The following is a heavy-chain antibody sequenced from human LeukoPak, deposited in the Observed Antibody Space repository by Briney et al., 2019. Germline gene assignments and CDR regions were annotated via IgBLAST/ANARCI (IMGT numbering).Heavy chain of an antibody. CDR3: ARDRGAKRKSSTSPYYFDY. Sequence: SQTLSLTCTVSGGSISSGDYYWSWIRQPPGKGLEWIGYIYYSGSTYYNPSLKSRVTISVDTSKNQFSLKLSSVTAADTAVYYCARDRGAKRKSSTSPYYFDYWGQGTLVTVSS. J-gene: IGHJ4*02. CDR1: GGSISSGDYY. D-gene: IGHD2-2*01. V-gene: IGHV4-30-4*08. CDR2: IYYSGST.